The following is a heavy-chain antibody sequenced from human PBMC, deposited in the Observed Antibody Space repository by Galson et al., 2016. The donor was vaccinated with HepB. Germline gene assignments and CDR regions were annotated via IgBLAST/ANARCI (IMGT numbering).Heavy chain of an antibody. Sequence: SLRLSCAASGFTFTNYDIHWVRQAPGTGLVWVSRIHTDGRTTNYADSVKGRFTISRDNAKNTLYLQMNSLRVEDTALYYCARDPGTICHGINSHFDLWGQGSLVTVSS. CDR2: IHTDGRTT. D-gene: IGHD1-1*01. CDR1: GFTFTNYD. V-gene: IGHV3-74*01. CDR3: ARDPGTICHGINSHFDL. J-gene: IGHJ4*02.